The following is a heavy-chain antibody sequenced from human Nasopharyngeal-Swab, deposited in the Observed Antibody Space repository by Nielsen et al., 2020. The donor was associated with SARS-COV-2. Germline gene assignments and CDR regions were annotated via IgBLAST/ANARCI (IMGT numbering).Heavy chain of an antibody. CDR2: FDPEDGET. Sequence: ASVKVSCKVSGYTLTELSMHWVRQAPGKGLEWMGGFDPEDGETIYAQKFQGRVTMTEDTSTDTAYMELSSLRSEDTAVYYCATAPSMVVTPPWWFDPWGQGTLVTVSS. V-gene: IGHV1-24*01. D-gene: IGHD4-23*01. J-gene: IGHJ5*02. CDR3: ATAPSMVVTPPWWFDP. CDR1: GYTLTELS.